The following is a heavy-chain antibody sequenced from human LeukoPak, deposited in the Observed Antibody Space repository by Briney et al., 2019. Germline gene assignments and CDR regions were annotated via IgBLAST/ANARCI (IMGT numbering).Heavy chain of an antibody. J-gene: IGHJ4*02. D-gene: IGHD6-19*01. Sequence: GGSLRLSCAASGFTFSSYGMHWVRQAPGKGLEWVAVIWYDGSNKYYADSVKGRFTISRDNSKNTLYLQMNSLRAEDTAVYYCAREGYSSGWSGGYYFDYWGQGTLVTVSS. V-gene: IGHV3-33*01. CDR2: IWYDGSNK. CDR3: AREGYSSGWSGGYYFDY. CDR1: GFTFSSYG.